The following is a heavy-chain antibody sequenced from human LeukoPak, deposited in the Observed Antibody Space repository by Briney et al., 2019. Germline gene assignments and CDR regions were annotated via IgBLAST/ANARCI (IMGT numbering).Heavy chain of an antibody. CDR3: ARDRLLEDRDYSSYYYMDV. D-gene: IGHD1-1*01. V-gene: IGHV3-21*01. Sequence: PGGSLRLSCAASGFTFSSYSMSWVRQAPGKGLEWVSSISSSSSYIYYVDSVKGRFTISRDNAKNSLYLQMNSLRAEDTAVYYCARDRLLEDRDYSSYYYMDVWGKGTTVTVSS. CDR1: GFTFSSYS. CDR2: ISSSSSYI. J-gene: IGHJ6*03.